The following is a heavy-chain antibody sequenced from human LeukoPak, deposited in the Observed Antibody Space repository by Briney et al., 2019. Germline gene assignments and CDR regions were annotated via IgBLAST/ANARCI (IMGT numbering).Heavy chain of an antibody. Sequence: GGSLRLSCAASGFTFSSYGMHWVRQAPGKGLKWVAVISYDGSNKYYADSVKGRFTISRDNSKNTLYLQMNSLRAEDTAVYYCAKDLSSSSSLDYWGQGTLVTVSS. V-gene: IGHV3-30*18. D-gene: IGHD6-6*01. J-gene: IGHJ4*02. CDR1: GFTFSSYG. CDR3: AKDLSSSSSLDY. CDR2: ISYDGSNK.